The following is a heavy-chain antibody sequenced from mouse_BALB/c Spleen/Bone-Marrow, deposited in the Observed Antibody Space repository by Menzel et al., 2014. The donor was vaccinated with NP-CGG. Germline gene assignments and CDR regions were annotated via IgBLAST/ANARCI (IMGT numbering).Heavy chain of an antibody. CDR2: IDPANGNT. CDR1: GFNIKDTY. V-gene: IGHV14-3*02. CDR3: ASYYYGSAWFAC. Sequence: EVKLVESGAELVKPGASVKLSCTASGFNIKDTYMHWVKQRPEQGLEWIGRIDPANGNTKYDPKFQGKATITADTSSNTAYLQLSSLTSEDTAVYYCASYYYGSAWFACWGQGTLVTVSA. J-gene: IGHJ3*01. D-gene: IGHD1-1*01.